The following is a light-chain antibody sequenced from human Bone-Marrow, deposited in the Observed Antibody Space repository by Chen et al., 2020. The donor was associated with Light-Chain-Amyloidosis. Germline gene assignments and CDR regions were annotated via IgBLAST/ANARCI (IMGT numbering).Light chain of an antibody. V-gene: IGLV7-46*01. CDR1: TGTVTSGHY. CDR2: NTN. J-gene: IGLJ3*02. CDR3: LFSYNGTWV. Sequence: QAVVTQEPSLTVSPGGTVTLTCGPRTGTVTSGHYPYWFQQKPGQAPRTLIYNTNNKHSWTPARFSGSLLGGKAALTLSGAQPEDEAEYFCLFSYNGTWVFGGGTELTVL.